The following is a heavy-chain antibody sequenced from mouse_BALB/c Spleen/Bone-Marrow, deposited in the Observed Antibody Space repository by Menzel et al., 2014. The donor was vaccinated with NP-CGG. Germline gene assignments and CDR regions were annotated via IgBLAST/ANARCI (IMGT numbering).Heavy chain of an antibody. D-gene: IGHD6-1*01. Sequence: VKLVESGPGLVAPSQSLSITCTVSGFSLTSYDISWIRQPPGKGLEWLGVIWAGGGTNYNSAFISRLSISKDNSKSQVFLKMNSLQTDDTAIYYCVRGKNLYSTHLAHWGQGTLVTVSA. J-gene: IGHJ3*01. CDR3: VRGKNLYSTHLAH. CDR1: GFSLTSYD. CDR2: IWAGGGT. V-gene: IGHV2-9-2*01.